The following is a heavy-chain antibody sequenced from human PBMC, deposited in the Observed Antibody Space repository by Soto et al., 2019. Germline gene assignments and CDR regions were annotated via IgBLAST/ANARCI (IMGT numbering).Heavy chain of an antibody. CDR3: ATLDSYGSGSSDY. V-gene: IGHV3-15*07. Sequence: EVRLVESGGGLVKPGGSLRLSCAASGFTFTNAWMNWVRQAPGKGLEWVGRIKRKTDGGTTDYAAPVKGRFTISRDDSKNTLYLQMNSLKTEDTAVYYCATLDSYGSGSSDYWGQGTLVTVSS. CDR2: IKRKTDGGTT. CDR1: GFTFTNAW. J-gene: IGHJ4*02. D-gene: IGHD3-10*01.